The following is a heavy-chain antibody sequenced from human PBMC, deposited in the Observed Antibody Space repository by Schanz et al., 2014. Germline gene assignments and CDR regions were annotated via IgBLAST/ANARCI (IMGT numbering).Heavy chain of an antibody. CDR2: ISSSGSYV. Sequence: EVQLVESGGGLVKPGGSLRLSCEASEFTFSSYKMNWVRQAPGKGLEWVSYISSSGSYVHYADSVKGRFTISRDTAKNTQYLQMNSLRAEDTAVYYCARDSRPNYDFLTAYYSIDYWGQGTLVTVSS. V-gene: IGHV3-21*01. CDR1: EFTFSSYK. J-gene: IGHJ4*02. D-gene: IGHD3-9*01. CDR3: ARDSRPNYDFLTAYYSIDY.